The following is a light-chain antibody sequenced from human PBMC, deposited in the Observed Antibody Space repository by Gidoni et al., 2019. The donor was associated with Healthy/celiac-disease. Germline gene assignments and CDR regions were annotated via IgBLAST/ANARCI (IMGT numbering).Light chain of an antibody. CDR1: QSISSY. CDR2: DAS. V-gene: IGKV1-39*01. CDR3: QQSDNTPLT. J-gene: IGKJ4*01. Sequence: DIQMTQSPSSLSASVGDRVTITCQASQSISSYLNWYQQKPGKAPKLLIYDASNLQRGVPSRFSGSGSGTDFTFTISSLQPEDFATYYCQQSDNTPLTFGEGTKVEIK.